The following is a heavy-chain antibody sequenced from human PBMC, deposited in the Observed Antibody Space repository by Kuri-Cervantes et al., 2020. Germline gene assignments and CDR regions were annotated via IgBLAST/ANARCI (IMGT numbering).Heavy chain of an antibody. D-gene: IGHD2-2*02. CDR1: GFSLSTSGVG. Sequence: SGPTLVKPTQTLTLTCTFSGFSLSTSGVGVVWIRQPPGKALEWLALIYWNDDKRYSPSLKGRLTITKDTSKNQVVLTMTNMDPVDTATYYCAPRGKPSQKPVPRSTSCYKGYWGQGTLVTVSS. CDR2: IYWNDDK. V-gene: IGHV2-5*01. J-gene: IGHJ4*02. CDR3: APRGKPSQKPVPRSTSCYKGY.